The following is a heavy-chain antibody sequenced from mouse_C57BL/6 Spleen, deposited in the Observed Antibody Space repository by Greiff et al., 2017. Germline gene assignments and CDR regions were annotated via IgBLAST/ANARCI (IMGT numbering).Heavy chain of an antibody. CDR3: ARALLSHWYFDV. CDR1: GFSINSDCY. J-gene: IGHJ1*03. CDR2: TFYSGIT. D-gene: IGHD1-1*01. Sequence: EVKVEESGPSLVRPSQTLSLTCTVTGFSINSDCYWIWIRQFPGNKLEYIGYTFYSGITYYNPSLESRTYITRDTSKNQFSLKLSSLTTEDTATYYCARALLSHWYFDVWGTGTTVTVSS. V-gene: IGHV3-3*01.